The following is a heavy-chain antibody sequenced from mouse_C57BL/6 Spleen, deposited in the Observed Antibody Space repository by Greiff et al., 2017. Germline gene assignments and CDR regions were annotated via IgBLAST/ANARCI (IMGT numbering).Heavy chain of an antibody. J-gene: IGHJ2*01. CDR3: ARARDAYFDY. CDR2: IYPGAGAT. Sequence: QVQLQQSGAELVKPGASVKISCKASGYAFSSYWMNWVQQRPGKGLEWIGQIYPGAGATNYNGKFKGKATLTADTSSSTAYMQLSSLTSEDSAVYFCARARDAYFDYWGQGTTLTVSS. D-gene: IGHD3-3*01. V-gene: IGHV1-80*01. CDR1: GYAFSSYW.